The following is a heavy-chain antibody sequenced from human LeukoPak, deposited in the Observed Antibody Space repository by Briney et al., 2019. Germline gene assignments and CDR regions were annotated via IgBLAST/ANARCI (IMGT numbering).Heavy chain of an antibody. CDR1: GYTFTSYA. Sequence: ASVKVSCKASGYTFTSYAMHWVRQAPGQRLEWMGWINAGNGNTKYSQKFQGRVTITRDTSASTAYMELSSLRSEDTAVYYCARRIVGATHWFDPWGQGTLVTVSS. V-gene: IGHV1-3*01. J-gene: IGHJ5*02. D-gene: IGHD1-26*01. CDR3: ARRIVGATHWFDP. CDR2: INAGNGNT.